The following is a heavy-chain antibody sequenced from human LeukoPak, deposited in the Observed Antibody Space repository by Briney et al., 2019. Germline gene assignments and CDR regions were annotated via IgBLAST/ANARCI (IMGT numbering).Heavy chain of an antibody. CDR2: ISSSSSYI. J-gene: IGHJ4*02. CDR3: ARDCYYYDSSGYCY. D-gene: IGHD3-22*01. Sequence: GGSLRLSCAASGFTFSSYSVYWVRQAPGKGLEWVSSISSSSSYIYYADSVKGRFTISRDNAKNSLYLQMNSLRAEDTAVYYCARDCYYYDSSGYCYWGQGTLVTVSS. CDR1: GFTFSSYS. V-gene: IGHV3-21*01.